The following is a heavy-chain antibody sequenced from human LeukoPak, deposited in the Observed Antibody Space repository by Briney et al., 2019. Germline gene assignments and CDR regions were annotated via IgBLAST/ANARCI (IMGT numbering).Heavy chain of an antibody. J-gene: IGHJ4*02. CDR1: AFTFTSFA. Sequence: AGSLRLSCAASAFTFTSFAMSWVRPAHGKGREWVSATIASGGSTYYTDSVKGRFTLSRDNTKNTLYLQMNSLRAEDTAVYYCAKVELRIQLWSRWGQGTLVTVSS. CDR2: TIASGGST. V-gene: IGHV3-23*01. CDR3: AKVELRIQLWSR. D-gene: IGHD5-18*01.